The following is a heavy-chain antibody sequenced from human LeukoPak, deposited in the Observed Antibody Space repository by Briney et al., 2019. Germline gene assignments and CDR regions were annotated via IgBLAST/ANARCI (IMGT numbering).Heavy chain of an antibody. CDR3: AREPYCSGGSCYPLDGMDV. D-gene: IGHD2-15*01. Sequence: SETLSLTCAVYGGSFGGYYWSWIRQPPGKGLEWTGEINHSGSTNYNPSLKSRVTISVDTSKNQFSLKLSSVTAADTAVYYCAREPYCSGGSCYPLDGMDVWGQGTTVTVSS. V-gene: IGHV4-34*01. CDR1: GGSFGGYY. CDR2: INHSGST. J-gene: IGHJ6*02.